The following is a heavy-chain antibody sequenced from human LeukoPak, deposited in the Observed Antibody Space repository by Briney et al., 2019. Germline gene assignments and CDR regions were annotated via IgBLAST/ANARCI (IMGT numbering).Heavy chain of an antibody. CDR2: IYYSGST. D-gene: IGHD1-26*01. V-gene: IGHV4-39*01. CDR1: GGSISSSSSY. J-gene: IGHJ4*02. Sequence: SETLSLTCTVSGGSISSSSSYWGWIRQPPGKGLEWIGSIYYSGSTYYNPSLKSRVTISVDTSKNQFSLKLSSVTAADTAVYYCARHQQGVGAIIDYWGQGTLVTVSS. CDR3: ARHQQGVGAIIDY.